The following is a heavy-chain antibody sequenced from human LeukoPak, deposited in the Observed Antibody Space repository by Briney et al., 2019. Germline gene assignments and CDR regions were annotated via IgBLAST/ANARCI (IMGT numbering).Heavy chain of an antibody. CDR2: MSYDGGNK. CDR3: AKDLSSIAVAGNSYFDC. V-gene: IGHV3-30*18. CDR1: GSTFSSYG. D-gene: IGHD6-19*01. Sequence: GGSLRLSCAASGSTFSSYGMHWVRQAPGKGLEWVAVMSYDGGNKYYADSVKGRFTISRDNSKNTLYLQMNSLRAEDTAVYYCAKDLSSIAVAGNSYFDCWGQGTLVTVSS. J-gene: IGHJ4*02.